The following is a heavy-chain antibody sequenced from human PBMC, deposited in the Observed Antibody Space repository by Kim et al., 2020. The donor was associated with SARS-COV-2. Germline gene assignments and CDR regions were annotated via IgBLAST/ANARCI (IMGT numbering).Heavy chain of an antibody. Sequence: ASVKVSCKASGYTFTSYAMNWVRQAPGQGLEWMGWINTNTGNPTYAQGFTGRFVFSLDTSVSTAYLQISSLKAEDTAVYYCARDFFAYSSSSPWGGHDAFDIWGQGTMVTVSS. CDR2: INTNTGNP. V-gene: IGHV7-4-1*02. CDR3: ARDFFAYSSSSPWGGHDAFDI. D-gene: IGHD6-6*01. CDR1: GYTFTSYA. J-gene: IGHJ3*02.